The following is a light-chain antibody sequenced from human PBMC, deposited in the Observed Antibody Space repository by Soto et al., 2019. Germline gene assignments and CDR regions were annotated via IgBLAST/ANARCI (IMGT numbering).Light chain of an antibody. CDR1: ESISGS. V-gene: IGKV1-5*01. Sequence: DIEMTQSPSTLSASIGDGVTITCRASESISGSLAWYQQQPGKAPKLLIYDASNLESGVPSRFSGSGSGTEFTLAISSLQADDFATYYCQQYNNYPRTFGQGTKVEI. J-gene: IGKJ1*01. CDR2: DAS. CDR3: QQYNNYPRT.